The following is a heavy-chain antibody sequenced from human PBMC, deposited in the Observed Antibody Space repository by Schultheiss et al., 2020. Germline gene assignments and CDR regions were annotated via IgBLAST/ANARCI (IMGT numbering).Heavy chain of an antibody. Sequence: SETLSLTCTVSGGSISSYYWSWIRQPAGKGLEWIGEINHSGSTNYNPSLKSRVTISVDTSKNQFSLKLSSVTAADTAVYYCARSYCSSTSCGRDWGQGTLVTVSS. CDR2: INHSGST. D-gene: IGHD2-2*01. V-gene: IGHV4-34*01. CDR1: GGSISSYY. J-gene: IGHJ4*02. CDR3: ARSYCSSTSCGRD.